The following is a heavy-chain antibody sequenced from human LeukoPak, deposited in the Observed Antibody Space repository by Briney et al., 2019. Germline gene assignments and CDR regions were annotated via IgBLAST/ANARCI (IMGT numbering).Heavy chain of an antibody. V-gene: IGHV4-38-2*02. CDR1: NYSISSGHY. CDR2: VYHTGST. J-gene: IGHJ5*02. Sequence: SETLSLTCTVSNYSISSGHYWGWIRQPPGKGLEWIASVYHTGSTYYNPSLESRVTISVDTSKNQFTLKLSSVTAADTAVYYCARGSYYYDTSNYYLNWFDPWGQGTLVTVSS. CDR3: ARGSYYYDTSNYYLNWFDP. D-gene: IGHD3-22*01.